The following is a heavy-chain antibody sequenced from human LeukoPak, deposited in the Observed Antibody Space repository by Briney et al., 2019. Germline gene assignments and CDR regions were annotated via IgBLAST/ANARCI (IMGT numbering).Heavy chain of an antibody. D-gene: IGHD6-6*01. CDR3: AKDQGSSFHKPSAFDI. V-gene: IGHV3-53*01. CDR2: IYSGGST. Sequence: GGSLRLSCAASGFTVSSNYMSWVRQAPGKGLEWVSVIYSGGSTYYADSVKGRFTISRDNSKNTLYLQMNSLRAEDTAVYYCAKDQGSSFHKPSAFDIWGQGTMVTVSS. J-gene: IGHJ3*02. CDR1: GFTVSSNY.